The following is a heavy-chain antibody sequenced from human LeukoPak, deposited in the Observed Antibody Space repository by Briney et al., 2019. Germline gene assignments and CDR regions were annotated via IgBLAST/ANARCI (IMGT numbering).Heavy chain of an antibody. V-gene: IGHV5-51*01. J-gene: IGHJ4*02. D-gene: IGHD2-2*01. Sequence: GESLKISCKGSGYSFTSYWIGWVRQMPGKGLEWMGIIYPGDSDTRYSPSFQGQVTISADNSIGTAYLQWSSLKASDTAMYYCARHDGSCSSASCYLDYWGQGTLVTVSS. CDR3: ARHDGSCSSASCYLDY. CDR2: IYPGDSDT. CDR1: GYSFTSYW.